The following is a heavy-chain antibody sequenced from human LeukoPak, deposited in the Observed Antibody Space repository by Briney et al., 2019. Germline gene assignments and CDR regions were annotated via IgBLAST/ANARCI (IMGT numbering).Heavy chain of an antibody. Sequence: QSGGSLRLSCAASGLTFSSYGMHWVRQAPGKGLEWVAFIRYDGSNKYYADSVKGRFTISRDNSKNTLYLQMNSLRPEDTAVYYCAKWSESSGAFDIWGQGTMVTVSS. CDR1: GLTFSSYG. J-gene: IGHJ3*02. V-gene: IGHV3-30*02. CDR3: AKWSESSGAFDI. CDR2: IRYDGSNK.